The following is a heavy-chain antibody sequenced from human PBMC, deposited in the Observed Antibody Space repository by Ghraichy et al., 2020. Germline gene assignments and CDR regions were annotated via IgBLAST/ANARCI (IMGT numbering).Heavy chain of an antibody. V-gene: IGHV3-23*01. Sequence: GGSLRLSCAASGFPFSYFAMSWVRQAPGKGLEWVSAISGNGDNTYYADSVKGRFTISRDNSKNTLYLQMSSLRAEDTAVYYRAKDPGSSGWYFSLDYWGQGTLVTVSS. CDR3: AKDPGSSGWYFSLDY. J-gene: IGHJ4*02. CDR2: ISGNGDNT. D-gene: IGHD6-19*01. CDR1: GFPFSYFA.